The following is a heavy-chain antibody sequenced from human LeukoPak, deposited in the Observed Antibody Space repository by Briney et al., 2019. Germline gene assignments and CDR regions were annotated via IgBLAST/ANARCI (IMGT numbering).Heavy chain of an antibody. CDR2: IIPILGIA. CDR3: AREIAAAVYLFDY. CDR1: GGTFSSYA. J-gene: IGHJ4*02. D-gene: IGHD6-13*01. Sequence: SVKVSCKASGGTFSSYAISWVRQAPGQGLEWMGRIIPILGIANYAQKFQGRVTITADKSTSTAYMGLSSLRSEDTAVYYCAREIAAAVYLFDYWGQGTLVTVSS. V-gene: IGHV1-69*04.